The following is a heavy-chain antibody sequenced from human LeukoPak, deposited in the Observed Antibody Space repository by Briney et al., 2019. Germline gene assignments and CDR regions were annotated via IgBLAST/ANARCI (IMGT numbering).Heavy chain of an antibody. V-gene: IGHV5-51*01. CDR1: GYSFTSYW. CDR2: IYPGDSDT. Sequence: GESLKFSCKGSGYSFTSYWIGWVRQMPGKGLEWMGIIYPGDSDTRYRPSFQGQVTISADKSISTAYLQWSSLKASDTAMYYCAAVVPAGYYYFDYWGQGTLVTVSS. J-gene: IGHJ4*02. CDR3: AAVVPAGYYYFDY. D-gene: IGHD2-2*01.